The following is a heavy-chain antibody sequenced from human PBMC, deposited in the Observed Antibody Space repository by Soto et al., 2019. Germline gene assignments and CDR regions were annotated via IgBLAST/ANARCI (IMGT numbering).Heavy chain of an antibody. CDR3: TTVVVVIATLDSDY. D-gene: IGHD2-21*01. Sequence: EVQLVESGGGLVKPGGSLRLSCAASGFTFSNAWMSWVRQAPGKGLEWVGRIKSKTDGGTTDYAAPVKGRFTISRDDSKNTLYLQMNSLKTEDTAVYYCTTVVVVIATLDSDYWGQGTLVTVSS. J-gene: IGHJ4*02. CDR1: GFTFSNAW. CDR2: IKSKTDGGTT. V-gene: IGHV3-15*01.